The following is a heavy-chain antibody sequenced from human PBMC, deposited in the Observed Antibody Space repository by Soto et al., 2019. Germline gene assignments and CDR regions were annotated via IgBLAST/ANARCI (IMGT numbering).Heavy chain of an antibody. CDR2: IYHSGST. V-gene: IGHV4-4*02. J-gene: IGHJ6*02. Sequence: SETLSLTCAVSGGSISSSNWWSWVRQPPGKGLEWIGEIYHSGSTNYNPSLKSRVTISVDKSKNQFSLKLSSVTAADTAVYYCARDYWGHYYYYGMDVWGQGTTVTVSS. CDR1: GGSISSSNW. D-gene: IGHD7-27*01. CDR3: ARDYWGHYYYYGMDV.